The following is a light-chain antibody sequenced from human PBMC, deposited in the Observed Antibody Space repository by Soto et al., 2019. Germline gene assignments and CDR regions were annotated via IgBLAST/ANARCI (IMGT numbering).Light chain of an antibody. V-gene: IGKV1-5*01. CDR3: QQYNSYPWT. J-gene: IGKJ1*01. CDR1: QSISRS. CDR2: DAS. Sequence: DIQMTQSPSTLSASVGDRGTITCRASQSISRSLAWYQQKPGKPPKLLIYDASTLERGVPSRFSGSGSGTQFTLTVSSLQPDDFAAYYCQQYNSYPWTFGQGTKVDIK.